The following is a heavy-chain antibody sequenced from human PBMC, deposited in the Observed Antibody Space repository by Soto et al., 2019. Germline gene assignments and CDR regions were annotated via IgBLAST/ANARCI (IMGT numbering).Heavy chain of an antibody. CDR2: MNPNSGNT. Sequence: ASVKVSCKASGYTFTSYDINWVRQATGQGLEWMGWMNPNSGNTGYAQKFQGRVTMTRNTSISTAYMELSSLRSEDTAVYYCARGGPPPYYDFWSGFNWGQGTLVTSPQ. CDR1: GYTFTSYD. J-gene: IGHJ4*02. V-gene: IGHV1-8*01. D-gene: IGHD3-3*01. CDR3: ARGGPPPYYDFWSGFN.